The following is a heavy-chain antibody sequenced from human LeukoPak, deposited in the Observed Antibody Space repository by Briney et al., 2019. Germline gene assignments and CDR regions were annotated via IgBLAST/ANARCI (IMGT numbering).Heavy chain of an antibody. Sequence: GGSLRLSCAASGFTFNSYGMHWVRQAPGKGLEWVAVISYDGSNKYYADSVKGRFTISRDNPKNTLYLQMNSLRAEDTAVYYCAKDFSNGAGYYFDYWGQGTLVTVSS. D-gene: IGHD4-17*01. CDR3: AKDFSNGAGYYFDY. J-gene: IGHJ4*02. V-gene: IGHV3-30*18. CDR2: ISYDGSNK. CDR1: GFTFNSYG.